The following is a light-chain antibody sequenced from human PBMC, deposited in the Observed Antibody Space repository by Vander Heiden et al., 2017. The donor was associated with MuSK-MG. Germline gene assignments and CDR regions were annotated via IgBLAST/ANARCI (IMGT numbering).Light chain of an antibody. CDR2: KDN. CDR3: QAWDTSVV. V-gene: IGLV3-1*01. J-gene: IGLJ3*02. Sequence: SYELTQPPSVSVSPGQTAIITCSGDKLGDKYACWFQQRPGQSPVLIIYKDNKRPSGIPERFSGSNSGNTATLTISGTQAMDEADYYCQAWDTSVVFGGGTKLT. CDR1: KLGDKY.